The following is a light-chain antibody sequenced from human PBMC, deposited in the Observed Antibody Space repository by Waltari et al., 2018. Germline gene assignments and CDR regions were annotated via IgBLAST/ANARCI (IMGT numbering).Light chain of an antibody. V-gene: IGKV1-12*01. CDR1: QDISSR. Sequence: DIQMTQSPSSVSASVGDSVTLTCRASQDISSRLAWYQQKPGKAPKLLIFDASSLHSGVPSRFSGRGSGTDFTLTIRSLQPEDFATYYCQQVNSFPRTFGQGTKVEVK. CDR3: QQVNSFPRT. J-gene: IGKJ1*01. CDR2: DAS.